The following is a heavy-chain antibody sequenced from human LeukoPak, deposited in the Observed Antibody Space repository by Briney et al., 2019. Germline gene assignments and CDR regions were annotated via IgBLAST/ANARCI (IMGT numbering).Heavy chain of an antibody. Sequence: PGGSLRLSCAASGFTFSSYAMHWVRQAPGKGLEYVSAISSNGGSTYYANSVKGRFTISRDNSKNTLYLQMGSLRAEDMAVYYCARRAYYGSGEQTNFDYWGQGTLVTVSS. CDR3: ARRAYYGSGEQTNFDY. V-gene: IGHV3-64*01. D-gene: IGHD3-10*01. J-gene: IGHJ4*02. CDR2: ISSNGGST. CDR1: GFTFSSYA.